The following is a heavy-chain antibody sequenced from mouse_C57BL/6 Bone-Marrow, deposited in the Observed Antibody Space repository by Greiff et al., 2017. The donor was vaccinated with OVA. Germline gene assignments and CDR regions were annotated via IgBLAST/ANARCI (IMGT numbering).Heavy chain of an antibody. J-gene: IGHJ1*03. CDR1: GFTFSSYG. CDR2: ISSGGSYT. Sequence: EVKLMESGGDLVKPGGSLKLSCAASGFTFSSYGMSWVRQTPDKRLEWVATISSGGSYTYYPDSVKGRFTISRDNAKNTLYLQTSSLKSEDTAMYYCARRGYFDVWGTGTTVTVSS. CDR3: ARRGYFDV. V-gene: IGHV5-6*01.